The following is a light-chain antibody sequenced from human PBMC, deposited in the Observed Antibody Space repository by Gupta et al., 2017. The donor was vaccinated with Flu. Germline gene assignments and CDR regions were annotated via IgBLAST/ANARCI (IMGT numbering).Light chain of an antibody. CDR3: QQRSNCPIT. J-gene: IGKJ5*01. CDR1: QSVSSY. V-gene: IGKV3-11*01. Sequence: EIVLTHSPASLSLSPGERATLSCRASQSVSSYLAWYQRKPGQAPKLLIYAASTRASGIPARFSGSGSGTDFTLTISSLEPEDVAVYYCQQRSNCPITFGQGTQVEIK. CDR2: AAS.